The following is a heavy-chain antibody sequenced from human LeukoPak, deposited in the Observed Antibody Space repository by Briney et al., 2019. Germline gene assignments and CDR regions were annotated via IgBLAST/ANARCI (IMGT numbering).Heavy chain of an antibody. Sequence: GGSLRLSCVASGFTFSNYHMNWVRQAPGKGLEWVSTISGSGDSTYYADSVKGRFTISRDNSKNTLYLQMNSLRAEDTAVYYCARVTYGSGTYGAFDYWGQGTLVTVSS. J-gene: IGHJ4*02. CDR3: ARVTYGSGTYGAFDY. CDR2: ISGSGDST. V-gene: IGHV3-23*01. CDR1: GFTFSNYH. D-gene: IGHD3-10*01.